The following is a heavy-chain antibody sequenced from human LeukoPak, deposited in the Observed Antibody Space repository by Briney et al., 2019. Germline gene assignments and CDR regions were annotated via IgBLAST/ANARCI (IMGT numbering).Heavy chain of an antibody. J-gene: IGHJ4*02. CDR3: ARDRPRRGPGDHDF. CDR2: INPNSGGT. V-gene: IGHV1-2*02. Sequence: KISCKASGYTFTGYYMHWVRQAPGQGLEWMGWINPNSGGTNYAQKFQGRVTMTRDTSISTAYMELRSLISDDTAVYYCARDRPRRGPGDHDFWGQGTLVTVSS. D-gene: IGHD7-27*01. CDR1: GYTFTGYY.